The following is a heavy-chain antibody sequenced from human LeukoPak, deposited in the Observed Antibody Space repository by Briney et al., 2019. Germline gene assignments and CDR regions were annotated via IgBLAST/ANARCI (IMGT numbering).Heavy chain of an antibody. D-gene: IGHD2-15*01. CDR2: IRGCGGRT. CDR3: AKEWEYCSGGSCRTYGGLDY. J-gene: IGHJ4*02. Sequence: GESLILSCASSGFPLSSYVMSWVPQTPGRGLEWVSAIRGCGGRTKYGDSVKGRFTNSRDNSKNTQYLRMKSLRAEDTAVYYCAKEWEYCSGGSCRTYGGLDYWGQGTLVTVSS. CDR1: GFPLSSYV. V-gene: IGHV3-23*01.